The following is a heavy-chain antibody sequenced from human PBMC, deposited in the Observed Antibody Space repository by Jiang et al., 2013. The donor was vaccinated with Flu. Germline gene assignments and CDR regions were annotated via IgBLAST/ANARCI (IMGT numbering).Heavy chain of an antibody. J-gene: IGHJ4*02. D-gene: IGHD5-18*01. V-gene: IGHV5-51*01. CDR3: ARLGGTAMRRSFEY. Sequence: IGWVRRCRKGLEWMGIIYPGDSDTRYSPSFQGQVTISADKSISTAYLQWSSLKASDIAMYYCARLGGTAMRRSFEYWGQGTLVTVSS. CDR2: IYPGDSDT.